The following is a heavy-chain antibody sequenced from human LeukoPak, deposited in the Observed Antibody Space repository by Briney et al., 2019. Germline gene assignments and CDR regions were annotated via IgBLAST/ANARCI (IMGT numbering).Heavy chain of an antibody. CDR3: TGPMPPSY. CDR1: GFTFSSNW. J-gene: IGHJ4*02. CDR2: INSDGSST. D-gene: IGHD2-2*01. Sequence: PGGSLRLSCVASGFTFSSNWMHWVRQAPGKGLVWVSRINSDGSSTHYADSVKGRFTIPRDNAKNTVYLQMNSLRAEDTAVYYCTGPMPPSYWGQGTLVTVSS. V-gene: IGHV3-74*01.